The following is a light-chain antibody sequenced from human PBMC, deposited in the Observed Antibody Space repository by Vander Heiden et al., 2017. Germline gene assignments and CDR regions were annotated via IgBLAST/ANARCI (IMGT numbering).Light chain of an antibody. CDR1: QDISNY. J-gene: IGKJ4*01. V-gene: IGKV1-33*01. CDR2: DAS. Sequence: DSQMTQSPSSLSASVGERGTITCQASQDISNYLNWYQQKPGKAPKLLIYDASNLETGVPSRFSGSGSGTDFTFTISSLQPEDIAIYYCQQYDNLPLTFGGGTKVEIK. CDR3: QQYDNLPLT.